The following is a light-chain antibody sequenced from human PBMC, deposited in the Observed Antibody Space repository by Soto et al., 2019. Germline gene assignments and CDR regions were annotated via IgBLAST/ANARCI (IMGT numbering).Light chain of an antibody. Sequence: EVVLTQSPGTLSLSAGERATLFCRASQSVANNHLAWYQQKPGQAPRLLIYDASTRAAGIPDRFSGSGSGTDFTLTISRLEPEVFGVYFCHHYTRSPIFTFGPGTTVD. CDR1: QSVANNH. CDR3: HHYTRSPIFT. V-gene: IGKV3-20*01. CDR2: DAS. J-gene: IGKJ3*01.